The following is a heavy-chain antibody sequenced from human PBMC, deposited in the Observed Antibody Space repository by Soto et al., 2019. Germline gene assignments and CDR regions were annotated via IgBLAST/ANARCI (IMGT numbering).Heavy chain of an antibody. Sequence: GGSLRLSCAACGFTFSNYGMHWVRQAPGKGLEWVAVISKDGSTKYDADSVKGRFTISRDNSKNTLYLQMNSLRAEDTAVYYCAKETHSSGYGSYFDYWGPGTLVTVSS. CDR2: ISKDGSTK. D-gene: IGHD3-22*01. CDR3: AKETHSSGYGSYFDY. V-gene: IGHV3-30*18. J-gene: IGHJ4*02. CDR1: GFTFSNYG.